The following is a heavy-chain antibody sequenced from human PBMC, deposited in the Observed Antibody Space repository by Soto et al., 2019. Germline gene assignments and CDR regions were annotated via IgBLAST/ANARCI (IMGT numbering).Heavy chain of an antibody. CDR3: ARGRSSRESYQTYYDY. D-gene: IGHD2-2*01. Sequence: GVLRLSCTSSWFTCGGYAMSLVRQAPGKRLEWVGFIRGKAYSGTTEYAASVRGRFTISRDDSKSIAYLQMNSLESEDTAVYYCARGRSSRESYQTYYDYWGQGTLLTVSS. V-gene: IGHV3-49*04. J-gene: IGHJ4*02. CDR2: IRGKAYSGTT. CDR1: WFTCGGYA.